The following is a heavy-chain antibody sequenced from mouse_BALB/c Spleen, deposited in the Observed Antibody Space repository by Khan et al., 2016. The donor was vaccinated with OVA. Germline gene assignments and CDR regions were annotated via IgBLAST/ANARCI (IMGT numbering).Heavy chain of an antibody. Sequence: EVELVESGGGLVQPGGSRKLSCAASGFTFSSFGMHWVRQAPERGLEWVAYISSGSSTIYYADTMKGRFTITSDNHKNTLFLQMPSLRSEDTALYYCTTYGNFYAMDYWGQGTSVTVSS. V-gene: IGHV5-17*02. CDR2: ISSGSSTI. CDR3: TTYGNFYAMDY. CDR1: GFTFSSFG. D-gene: IGHD2-1*01. J-gene: IGHJ4*01.